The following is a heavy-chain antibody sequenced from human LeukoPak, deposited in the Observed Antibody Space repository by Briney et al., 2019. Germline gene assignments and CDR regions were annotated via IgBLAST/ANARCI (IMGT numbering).Heavy chain of an antibody. CDR1: GFTFSSYG. V-gene: IGHV3-33*01. CDR3: ARDYAHWGPPIYYFDY. D-gene: IGHD7-27*01. CDR2: TWYDGSNK. J-gene: IGHJ4*02. Sequence: GGSLRLSCAASGFTFSSYGMHWVRQAPGKGLEWVAVTWYDGSNKYYADSVKSRFTISGDNSKNTLYLQMNSLRAEDTAVYYCARDYAHWGPPIYYFDYWGQGTLVTVSS.